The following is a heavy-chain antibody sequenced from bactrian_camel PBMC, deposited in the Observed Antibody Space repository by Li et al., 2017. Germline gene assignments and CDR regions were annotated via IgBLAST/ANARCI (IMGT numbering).Heavy chain of an antibody. V-gene: IGHV3S53*01. Sequence: VQLVESGGGSVQAGGSLTLSCTASESTYISICMAWFRQAPGSQRETVATVDSNGVTKVAGSVKGRFTLSKDNAKRALYLQMDNLKPEDTATYYCAADLVTDEPSLLEREYYYWGQGTQVTVS. CDR2: VDSNGVT. J-gene: IGHJ4*01. CDR1: ESTYISIC. D-gene: IGHD3*01. CDR3: AADLVTDEPSLLEREYYY.